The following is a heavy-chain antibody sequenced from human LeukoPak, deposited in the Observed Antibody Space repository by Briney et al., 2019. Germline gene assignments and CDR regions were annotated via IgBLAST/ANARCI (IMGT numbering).Heavy chain of an antibody. V-gene: IGHV3-21*01. CDR2: IISSSSYI. CDR3: ARRVASGYDTFDI. D-gene: IGHD3-10*01. CDR1: GFTFSSYS. Sequence: GSLRLSCAASGFTFSSYSMNWVRQAPGKGLEWVSSIISSSSYIYYADSVKGRFTISRDNAKNSLYLQMNSLRAEDTAVYYCARRVASGYDTFDIWGQGTMVTVSS. J-gene: IGHJ3*02.